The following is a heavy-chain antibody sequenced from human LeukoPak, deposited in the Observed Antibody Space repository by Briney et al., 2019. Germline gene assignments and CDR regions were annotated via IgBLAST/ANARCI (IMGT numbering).Heavy chain of an antibody. CDR3: ARGRLVRGVHFDY. J-gene: IGHJ4*02. Sequence: SETLSLTCAVYGGSYSGYYWSWMRQPPGKGQEGIGEINHSGSTNYNPSLKSRVTISVDTSKNQFSLKLSSVTAADTAVYYCARGRLVRGVHFDYWGQGTLVTVSS. V-gene: IGHV4-34*01. CDR2: INHSGST. D-gene: IGHD3-10*01. CDR1: GGSYSGYY.